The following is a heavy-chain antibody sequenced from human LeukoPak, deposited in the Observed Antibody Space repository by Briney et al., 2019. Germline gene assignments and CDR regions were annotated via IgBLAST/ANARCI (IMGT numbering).Heavy chain of an antibody. Sequence: GASVKVSCKASGYTFTSYDINWVRQATGQGLEWMGWMNPNSGNTGYAQKFQGRVTMTRNTSISTAYMELSSLRSEDTAVYYCARSGWGPPHYYGMDVWGQGTTATVSS. D-gene: IGHD3-16*01. CDR1: GYTFTSYD. V-gene: IGHV1-8*01. CDR2: MNPNSGNT. CDR3: ARSGWGPPHYYGMDV. J-gene: IGHJ6*02.